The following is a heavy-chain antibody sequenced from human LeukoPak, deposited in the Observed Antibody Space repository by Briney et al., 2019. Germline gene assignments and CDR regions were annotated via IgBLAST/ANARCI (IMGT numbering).Heavy chain of an antibody. J-gene: IGHJ5*02. CDR3: ARSEEVLRFLEWPPGWFDP. CDR1: GGSISSSNW. D-gene: IGHD3-3*01. Sequence: SGTLSLTCAVSGGSISSSNWWSWVRQPPGKGLEWIGEIYHSGSTNYNPSLKSRVTISVDTSKNQFSLKLSSVTAADTAVYYCARSEEVLRFLEWPPGWFDPWGQGTLVTVSS. V-gene: IGHV4-4*02. CDR2: IYHSGST.